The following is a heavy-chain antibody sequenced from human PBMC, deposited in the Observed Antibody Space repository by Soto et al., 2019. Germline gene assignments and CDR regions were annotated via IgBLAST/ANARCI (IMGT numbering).Heavy chain of an antibody. CDR1: GYTFSKHW. V-gene: IGHV3-74*01. J-gene: IGHJ3*02. Sequence: PGGSLRLSCVASGYTFSKHWIHWVRQAPGQGLVGVSRISPDGSITDYTDSAKGRFTISRDNAKNTLYLEMNSLRAEDTAVYYCARPRSMSSSVFDIWGQGTKVTGSS. CDR2: ISPDGSIT. CDR3: ARPRSMSSSVFDI. D-gene: IGHD6-6*01.